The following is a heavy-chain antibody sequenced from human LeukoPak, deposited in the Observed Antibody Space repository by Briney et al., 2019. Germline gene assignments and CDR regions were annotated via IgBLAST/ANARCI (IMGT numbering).Heavy chain of an antibody. CDR3: ARVSEYYYFDY. D-gene: IGHD2/OR15-2a*01. CDR2: INPNSGDT. CDR1: GYTFTGYF. V-gene: IGHV1-2*02. J-gene: IGHJ4*02. Sequence: ASVKVSCKASGYTFTGYFMHWVRQAPGQGPEWMGWINPNSGDTNYAQKFQGRVIMTRDTSISTAYMELSRLRSDDTAVYYCARVSEYYYFDYWGQGTLVTVSS.